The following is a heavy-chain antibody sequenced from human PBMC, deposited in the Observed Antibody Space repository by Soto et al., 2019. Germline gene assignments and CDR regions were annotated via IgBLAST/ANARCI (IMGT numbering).Heavy chain of an antibody. CDR2: IIPIFGTA. D-gene: IGHD2-21*02. CDR1: GGTFSSYA. V-gene: IGHV1-69*06. Sequence: ASVKVSCKASGGTFSSYAISWVRQAPGQGLEWMGGIIPIFGTANYAQKFQGRVTITADKSTSTAYMELSSLRSEDTAVYYCASSHIVVVTAIPGWFDPWGQGTLVTVSS. J-gene: IGHJ5*02. CDR3: ASSHIVVVTAIPGWFDP.